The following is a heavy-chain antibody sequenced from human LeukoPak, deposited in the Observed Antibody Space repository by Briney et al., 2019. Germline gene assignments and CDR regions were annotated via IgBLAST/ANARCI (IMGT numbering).Heavy chain of an antibody. CDR1: GFTFSGSA. CDR2: IRSKANSYAT. Sequence: AGGSLRLSCAASGFTFSGSAIHWVRQASGKGLEWVGRIRSKANSYATAYAASVKGRFTISRDDSKNTAYLQMNSLKTEDTAVYYCTSTLGYCSGGSCYPQHWGQGTLVTVSS. D-gene: IGHD2-15*01. CDR3: TSTLGYCSGGSCYPQH. V-gene: IGHV3-73*01. J-gene: IGHJ1*01.